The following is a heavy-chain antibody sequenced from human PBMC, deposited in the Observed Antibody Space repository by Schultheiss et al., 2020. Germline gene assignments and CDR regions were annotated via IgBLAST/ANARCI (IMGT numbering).Heavy chain of an antibody. CDR2: ISSSGSTI. CDR3: ARDGYSYCSGGSCYSKDFDY. D-gene: IGHD2-15*01. V-gene: IGHV3-11*01. Sequence: GGSLRLSCAASGFTFSDYYMSWIRQAPGKGLEWVSYISSSGSTIYYADSVKGRFTISRDNAKNSLYLQMNSLRAEDTAVYYCARDGYSYCSGGSCYSKDFDYWGHGTLVTVSS. CDR1: GFTFSDYY. J-gene: IGHJ4*01.